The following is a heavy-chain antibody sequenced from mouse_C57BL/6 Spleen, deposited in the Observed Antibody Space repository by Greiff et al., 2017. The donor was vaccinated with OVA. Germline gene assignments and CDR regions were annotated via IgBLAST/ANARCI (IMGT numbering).Heavy chain of an antibody. CDR1: GYTFTDYN. Sequence: VQLQQSGPELVKPGASVKMSCKASGYTFTDYNMHWVKQSHGKSLEWIGYINPNNGGTSYNKKFKGKATLTVNKSSSTAYMELRSLTSEYSAVYYCARSDGYDVDYFDYWGQGTTLTVSS. CDR2: INPNNGGT. CDR3: ARSDGYDVDYFDY. V-gene: IGHV1-22*01. J-gene: IGHJ2*01. D-gene: IGHD2-2*01.